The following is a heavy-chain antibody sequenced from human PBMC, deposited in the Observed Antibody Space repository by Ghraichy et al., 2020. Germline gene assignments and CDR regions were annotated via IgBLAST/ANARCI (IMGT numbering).Heavy chain of an antibody. J-gene: IGHJ4*02. CDR2: ISSSSSYI. CDR3: ARGPDIVVVVAAIY. D-gene: IGHD2-15*01. Sequence: GSLRLSCAASGFTFSSYSMNWVRQAPGKGLEWVSSISSSSSYIYYADSVKGRFTISRDNAKNSLYLQMNSLRAEDTAVYYCARGPDIVVVVAAIYWGQGTLVTVSS. V-gene: IGHV3-21*01. CDR1: GFTFSSYS.